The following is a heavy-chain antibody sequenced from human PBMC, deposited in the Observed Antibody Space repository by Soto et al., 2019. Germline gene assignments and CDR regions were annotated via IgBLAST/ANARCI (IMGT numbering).Heavy chain of an antibody. Sequence: EVQLVESGGGLVQPGGSLKLSCAASGFTFSGSAMHWVRQASGKGLEWVGRIRSKANSYATAYAASVKGRFTISRDDSQKTAYLQMNSLKTEDTAVYYCTRQGYDILTDPPGWFDPWGQGTLVTVSS. V-gene: IGHV3-73*01. D-gene: IGHD3-9*01. CDR3: TRQGYDILTDPPGWFDP. CDR2: IRSKANSYAT. J-gene: IGHJ5*02. CDR1: GFTFSGSA.